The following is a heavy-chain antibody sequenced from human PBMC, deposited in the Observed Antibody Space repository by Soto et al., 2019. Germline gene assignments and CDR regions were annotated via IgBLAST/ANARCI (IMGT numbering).Heavy chain of an antibody. Sequence: PSETLSLTCAVYGGSFSGYYWSWIRQPPGKGLEWIGEINHSGSTNYNPSLKSRVTISVDTSKNQFSLKLSSVTAADTAVYYCARGLYSGSPEFWYYYGMDVWGQGTTVTVSS. V-gene: IGHV4-34*01. CDR2: INHSGST. J-gene: IGHJ6*02. CDR1: GGSFSGYY. CDR3: ARGLYSGSPEFWYYYGMDV. D-gene: IGHD1-26*01.